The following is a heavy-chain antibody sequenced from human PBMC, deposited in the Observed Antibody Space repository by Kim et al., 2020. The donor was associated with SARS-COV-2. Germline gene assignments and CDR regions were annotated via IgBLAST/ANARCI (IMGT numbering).Heavy chain of an antibody. V-gene: IGHV3-33*01. Sequence: GGSLRLSCAASGFTFSSYGMHWVRQAPGKGLEWVAVIWYDGSNKYYADSVKGRFTISRDNSKNTLYLQMNSLRAEDTAVYYCASGSYYYGSGSYSPLDYWGQGTLVTVSS. CDR1: GFTFSSYG. CDR2: IWYDGSNK. CDR3: ASGSYYYGSGSYSPLDY. J-gene: IGHJ4*02. D-gene: IGHD3-10*01.